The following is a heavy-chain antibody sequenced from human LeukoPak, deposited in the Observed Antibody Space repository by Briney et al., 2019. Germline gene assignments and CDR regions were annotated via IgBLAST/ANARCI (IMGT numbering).Heavy chain of an antibody. J-gene: IGHJ4*02. V-gene: IGHV4-61*02. CDR2: IYTSGST. D-gene: IGHD3-3*01. Sequence: SQTLSLTCTVSGGSISSGSYYWSWIRQPAGKGLEWIGRIYTSGSTNYNPSLKSRVTISIDTSKNQFSLKLSSVTAADTAVYYCARVLYDFWSGYYSLWGQGTLVTVSS. CDR3: ARVLYDFWSGYYSL. CDR1: GGSISSGSYY.